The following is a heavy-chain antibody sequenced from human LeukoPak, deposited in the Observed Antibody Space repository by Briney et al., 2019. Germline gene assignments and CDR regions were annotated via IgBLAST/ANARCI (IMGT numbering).Heavy chain of an antibody. D-gene: IGHD3-10*01. CDR3: ASAGGSGSYYGP. CDR1: GFTFSSYS. J-gene: IGHJ5*02. Sequence: GGSLRLSCAASGFTFSSYSMNWVRQAPGKGLEWVSSISSSSSYIYYADSVKGRFTISRDNAKNSLYLQMNSLRAEDTAVYYCASAGGSGSYYGPWGQGTLVTVSS. CDR2: ISSSSSYI. V-gene: IGHV3-21*01.